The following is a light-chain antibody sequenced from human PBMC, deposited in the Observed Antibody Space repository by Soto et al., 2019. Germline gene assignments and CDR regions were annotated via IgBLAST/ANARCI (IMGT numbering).Light chain of an antibody. CDR1: QSVSTNY. V-gene: IGKV3-20*01. CDR3: QQYGSWT. Sequence: EIVLTQSPGTLSLSPGDRATLSCRASQSVSTNYLAWYQQSLGQAPRLLIYGASSRATGTPDRFSGNGSGTDFTLTISRLEPEDFAIYYCQQYGSWTFGQGTKVEIK. J-gene: IGKJ1*01. CDR2: GAS.